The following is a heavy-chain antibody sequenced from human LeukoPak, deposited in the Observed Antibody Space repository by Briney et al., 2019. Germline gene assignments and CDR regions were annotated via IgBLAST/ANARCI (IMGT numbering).Heavy chain of an antibody. Sequence: GGSLRLSCAASGFTFSSYGMYWVRQAPGKGLEWVTNIWYDGSNKYYADSVKGRFTISRDNSKNTLYLQMNSRRAEDTAVYYCARGLFNYDSSGLNYWGQGTLVTVSS. V-gene: IGHV3-33*01. CDR3: ARGLFNYDSSGLNY. CDR2: IWYDGSNK. J-gene: IGHJ4*02. D-gene: IGHD3-22*01. CDR1: GFTFSSYG.